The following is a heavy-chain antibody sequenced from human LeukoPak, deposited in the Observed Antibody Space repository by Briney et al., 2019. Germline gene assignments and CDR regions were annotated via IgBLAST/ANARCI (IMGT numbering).Heavy chain of an antibody. Sequence: PSETLSLTCAVYGGSFSGYYWSWIRQPPGKGLEWIGEINHSGSTNYNPSLKSRVTISVDTSKNQFSLKLSSVTAADTAVYYCARKSDYGDYADYFDYWGQGTLVTVSS. D-gene: IGHD4-17*01. CDR1: GGSFSGYY. J-gene: IGHJ4*02. CDR2: INHSGST. CDR3: ARKSDYGDYADYFDY. V-gene: IGHV4-34*01.